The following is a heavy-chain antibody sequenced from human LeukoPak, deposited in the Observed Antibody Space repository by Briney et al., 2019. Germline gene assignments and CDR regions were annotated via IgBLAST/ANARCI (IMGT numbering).Heavy chain of an antibody. CDR3: ARWEEQLHPQDP. V-gene: IGHV1-8*01. CDR1: GYTFTNHD. Sequence: ASVKVSCKASGYTFTNHDINWVRQATGQGLEWMGWINPNSDNTGYAQKFQGGVTMTRNTSINTAYMELSSLKSEDTAVYYCARWEEQLHPQDPWGQGTLVTVSS. J-gene: IGHJ5*02. CDR2: INPNSDNT. D-gene: IGHD6-13*01.